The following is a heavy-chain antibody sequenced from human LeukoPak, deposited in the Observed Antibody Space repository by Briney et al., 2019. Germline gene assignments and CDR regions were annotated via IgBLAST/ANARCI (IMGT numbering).Heavy chain of an antibody. CDR2: LSGSGDIT. J-gene: IGHJ4*02. D-gene: IGHD6-13*01. Sequence: GGSLRLSCAASGFTFSSYAMTWVRQAPGKGLEWVSVLSGSGDITYYADSVKGRFTISRDNSKNTLYLQMNTLRAEDTAVYYCAKGAYSGSWHGGNFDYWGQGTLVTVSS. CDR1: GFTFSSYA. V-gene: IGHV3-23*01. CDR3: AKGAYSGSWHGGNFDY.